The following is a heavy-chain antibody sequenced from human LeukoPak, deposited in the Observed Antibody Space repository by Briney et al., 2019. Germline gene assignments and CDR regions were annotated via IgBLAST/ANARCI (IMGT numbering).Heavy chain of an antibody. D-gene: IGHD3-22*01. V-gene: IGHV3-53*01. CDR1: GFNVSSNY. CDR3: ARSTYYYDSSGYYYPYYFDY. Sequence: GGSLRLSCAASGFNVSSNYMSWVRQAPGKGLEWVSVIYSGGSTYYADSVKGRFTISRDNSKNTLYLQMNSLRAEDTAVYYCARSTYYYDSSGYYYPYYFDYWGQGTLVTVSS. CDR2: IYSGGST. J-gene: IGHJ4*02.